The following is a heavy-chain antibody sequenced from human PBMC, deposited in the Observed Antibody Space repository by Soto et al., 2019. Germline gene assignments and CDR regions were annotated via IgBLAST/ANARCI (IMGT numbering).Heavy chain of an antibody. D-gene: IGHD2-2*01. Sequence: PTLVNPTQTLTLTCTFSGFSITGNGEGVGWIRQPPGKALEWLALIYWADDKRYSPSLRNRLAITLDNSKDQVILTMTDMGPADTATYYCAHGYVQLLATFHYFDSWGQGTQVTVSS. CDR3: AHGYVQLLATFHYFDS. J-gene: IGHJ4*02. CDR2: IYWADDK. CDR1: GFSITGNGEG. V-gene: IGHV2-5*02.